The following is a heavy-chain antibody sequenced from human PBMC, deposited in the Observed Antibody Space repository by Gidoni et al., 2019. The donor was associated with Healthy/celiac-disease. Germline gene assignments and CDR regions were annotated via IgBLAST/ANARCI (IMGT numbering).Heavy chain of an antibody. V-gene: IGHV1-18*01. J-gene: IGHJ6*02. CDR1: GYTVTSCG. CDR3: ARAMADENYGMDV. Sequence: QVQLVQSGAEVQKPGASVKVACKAPGYTVTSCGISWVRQGPGQGLEWMCWIIAYNGNTNYAQKLQGRLIMTTDTSTSTAYLVLRSLRSDDTAVYYCARAMADENYGMDVWGQGTTVTVSS. CDR2: IIAYNGNT. D-gene: IGHD5-18*01.